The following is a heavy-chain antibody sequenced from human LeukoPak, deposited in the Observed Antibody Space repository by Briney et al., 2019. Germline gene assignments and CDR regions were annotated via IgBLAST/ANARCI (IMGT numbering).Heavy chain of an antibody. Sequence: SETLSLTCTVSGGSISSRPYYWGWVRQPPGKGLEWIGTISYSGTIYYSPSLKSRVTISLDTSKNQFSLKLSSVTAADTATYYCARDFSSSSTVYYYYYMDVWGKGTTVTVSS. D-gene: IGHD6-6*01. CDR3: ARDFSSSSTVYYYYYMDV. CDR2: ISYSGTI. CDR1: GGSISSRPYY. V-gene: IGHV4-39*07. J-gene: IGHJ6*03.